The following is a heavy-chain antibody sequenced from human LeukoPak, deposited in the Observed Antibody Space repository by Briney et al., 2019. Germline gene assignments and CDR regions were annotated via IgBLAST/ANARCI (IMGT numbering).Heavy chain of an antibody. Sequence: PGGSLRLSCAASGFTFSSYGMNWVRQAPGKGLEWVSHISTSGSIIYYADSVEGRFTISRDNAKNSLYLQMNSLRDEDTAVYYCARKGIGNWGSDYWGQATLVTVSS. CDR1: GFTFSSYG. V-gene: IGHV3-48*02. J-gene: IGHJ4*02. CDR3: ARKGIGNWGSDY. CDR2: ISTSGSII. D-gene: IGHD7-27*01.